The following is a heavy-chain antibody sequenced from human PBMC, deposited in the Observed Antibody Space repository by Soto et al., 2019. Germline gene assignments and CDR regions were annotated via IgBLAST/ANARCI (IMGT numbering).Heavy chain of an antibody. CDR3: SKNTVSLEMTSLRAEDTAVYYCAKGGRQWLVTSDFNY. V-gene: IGHV6-1*01. J-gene: IGHJ4*02. D-gene: IGHD6-19*01. Sequence: SQTLSLTCAISGDSVSSNDATWDWIRQSPSRGLEWLGRTYYRSRWQTDYAISVKSRISINPDTSNNQVSLQLNSVKGRFTISRDSSKNTVSLEMTSLRAEDTAVYYCAKGGRQWLVTSDFNYWGQGALVTVSS. CDR2: TYYRSRWQT. CDR1: GDSVSSNDAT.